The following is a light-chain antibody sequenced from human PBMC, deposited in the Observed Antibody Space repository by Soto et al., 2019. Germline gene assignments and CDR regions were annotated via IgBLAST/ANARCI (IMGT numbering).Light chain of an antibody. CDR3: QHYNSYSEA. CDR1: QTISSW. Sequence: DIQMTQSPSTLSVSVGARVTITCRASQTISSWLAWYQQKPGKAPKLLIYKASTLKSGVPSRFSGSGSGTEFTLTISSLQPDDFATYYCQHYNSYSEAFGQGTKV. V-gene: IGKV1-5*03. J-gene: IGKJ1*01. CDR2: KAS.